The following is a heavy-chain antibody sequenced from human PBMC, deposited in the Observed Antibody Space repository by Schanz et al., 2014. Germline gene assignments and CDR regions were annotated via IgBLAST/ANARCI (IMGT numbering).Heavy chain of an antibody. Sequence: VQVVQSGGGLVKPGGSLRLSCAASGFVFGDYYMTWIRQAPGKGPEWVANIKHDGSVKDYVDSVEGRFTISRDNAKRSLFLQMNSLRVEDTAVYFCVSQTGSPNYWGQGTLVTVSS. D-gene: IGHD6-13*01. J-gene: IGHJ4*02. CDR2: IKHDGSVK. CDR3: VSQTGSPNY. CDR1: GFVFGDYY. V-gene: IGHV3-7*02.